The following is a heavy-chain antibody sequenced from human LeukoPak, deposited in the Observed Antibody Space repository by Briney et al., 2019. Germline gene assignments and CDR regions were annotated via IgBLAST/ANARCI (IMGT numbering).Heavy chain of an antibody. Sequence: SETLSLTCAVYGGSFSGYYWSWIRQPPGKGREWIGEINHSGSTNYNPSLKRRVTISVDTSKNQFSLKLSSVTAADTAVYYCARDGYSYGIDYWGQGTLVTVSS. CDR3: ARDGYSYGIDY. CDR1: GGSFSGYY. CDR2: INHSGST. V-gene: IGHV4-34*01. J-gene: IGHJ4*02. D-gene: IGHD5-18*01.